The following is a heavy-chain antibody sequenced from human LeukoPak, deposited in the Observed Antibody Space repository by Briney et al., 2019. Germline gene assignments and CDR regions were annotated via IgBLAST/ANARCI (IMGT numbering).Heavy chain of an antibody. CDR1: GFTFSNYW. V-gene: IGHV3-7*01. J-gene: IGHJ4*02. Sequence: PGGSLGLSCAASGFTFSNYWMSWVRQAPGKGLEWVANINQDGSEKCYVDPVKGRFTISRDNAKNSLYLQMNSLRAEDTALYYCARVEVGAVDYWGQGTLVTVSS. CDR3: ARVEVGAVDY. CDR2: INQDGSEK. D-gene: IGHD1-26*01.